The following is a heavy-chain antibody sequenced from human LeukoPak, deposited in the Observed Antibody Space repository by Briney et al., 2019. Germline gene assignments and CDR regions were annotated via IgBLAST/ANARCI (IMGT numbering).Heavy chain of an antibody. J-gene: IGHJ4*02. CDR2: INPNSGGT. CDR3: AREYGSGSYTGIDY. CDR1: GYTFTGYY. D-gene: IGHD3-10*01. V-gene: IGHV1-2*02. Sequence: ASVKVSCKASGYTFTGYYMHWVRQAPGQGPEWMGWINPNSGGTDYAQKFQGRVTMTRDTSINTAYMELSSLRSDDTAVYYCAREYGSGSYTGIDYWGQGTLVTVSS.